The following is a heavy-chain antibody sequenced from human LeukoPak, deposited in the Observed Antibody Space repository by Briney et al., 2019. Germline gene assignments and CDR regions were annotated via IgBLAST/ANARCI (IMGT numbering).Heavy chain of an antibody. V-gene: IGHV1-24*01. CDR1: GYTLTELS. J-gene: IGHJ4*02. D-gene: IGHD3-22*01. CDR2: FDPEDGET. CDR3: ATAPGYYDSSGYWTDY. Sequence: ASVKVSCKVSGYTLTELSMHWVRQAPGKGLEWMGGFDPEDGETIYAQKFQGRVTMTEDTSTDTAYMELSRLRSEDTAVYYCATAPGYYDSSGYWTDYWGQGTLVTVSS.